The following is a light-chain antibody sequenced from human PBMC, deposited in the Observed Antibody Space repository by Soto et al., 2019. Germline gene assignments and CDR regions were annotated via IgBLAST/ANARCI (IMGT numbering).Light chain of an antibody. CDR2: AAS. CDR1: QGISSY. V-gene: IGKV1-8*01. CDR3: QQYYSNPRT. Sequence: AIRITQSPSSFSASTGDRVTVTCRASQGISSYLAWYQQKPGKAPKLLIYAASILQSGVPSRFSGSGSGTDFTLTISCLQSEDFATYYCQQYYSNPRTFGQGTKVEIK. J-gene: IGKJ1*01.